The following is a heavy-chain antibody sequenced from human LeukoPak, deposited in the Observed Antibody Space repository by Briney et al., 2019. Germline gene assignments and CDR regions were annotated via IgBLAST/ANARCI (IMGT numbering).Heavy chain of an antibody. CDR3: ARQKCYYFDY. Sequence: PSETLSLTCTVSGGSISSSSYYWGWIRQPPGKGLEWIGSIYYSGSTYYNPSLKSRVTISVDTSKNQFSLKLSSVTAADTAVYYCARQKCYYFDYWGQGTLVTVSS. CDR2: IYYSGST. V-gene: IGHV4-39*01. J-gene: IGHJ4*02. D-gene: IGHD2-8*01. CDR1: GGSISSSSYY.